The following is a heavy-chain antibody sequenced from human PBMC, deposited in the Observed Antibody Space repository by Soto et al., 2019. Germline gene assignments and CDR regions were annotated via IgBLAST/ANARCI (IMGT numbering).Heavy chain of an antibody. D-gene: IGHD3-10*01. V-gene: IGHV4-59*01. CDR1: GASINTYY. CDR2: IHNSGTT. CDR3: ARDYGAGSYGIDY. Sequence: QVRLQESGPGLVKPSETLSLTCTVSGASINTYYWAWIRQPPGKGLEWIGYIHNSGTTDYNPYLKSRVTMSVDTSKSQFSLKLSSVTAADTAVYYCARDYGAGSYGIDYWGQGTLVTVSS. J-gene: IGHJ4*02.